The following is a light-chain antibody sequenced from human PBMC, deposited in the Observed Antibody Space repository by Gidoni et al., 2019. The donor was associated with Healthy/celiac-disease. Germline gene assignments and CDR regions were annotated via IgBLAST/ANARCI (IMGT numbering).Light chain of an antibody. CDR2: GAS. CDR3: QQYNNWPGA. V-gene: IGKV3-15*01. CDR1: QSVSSN. J-gene: IGKJ2*01. Sequence: EIVMTKSPATLSVSPGERATLSCRASQSVSSNLAWYQQTPGQAPRLLIYGASTRATGIPARFSGSGSGTEFTLTISSLQSEDFAVYYCQQYNNWPGAFGQGTKLEIK.